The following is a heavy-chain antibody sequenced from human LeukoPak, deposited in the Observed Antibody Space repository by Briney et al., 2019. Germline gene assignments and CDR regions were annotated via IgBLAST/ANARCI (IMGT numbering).Heavy chain of an antibody. D-gene: IGHD6-19*01. CDR2: ISGTSGSL. V-gene: IGHV3-9*01. CDR1: GFTFDDMA. CDR3: ARVPRSSGWYSSDY. Sequence: QPGRSLRLSCAASGFTFDDMAWDRVRHAPGKGLEGVSGISGTSGSLANADSGKVRFTISRDNDKNSLYVQMNSLSAEDTAVYYCARVPRSSGWYSSDYWGRGTLVTVSS. J-gene: IGHJ4*02.